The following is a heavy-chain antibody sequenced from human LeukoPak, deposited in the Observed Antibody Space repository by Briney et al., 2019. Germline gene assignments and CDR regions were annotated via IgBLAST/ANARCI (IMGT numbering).Heavy chain of an antibody. CDR3: VSDLCGGDDQ. V-gene: IGHV3-74*01. D-gene: IGHD3-3*01. CDR1: GFTFNLYW. J-gene: IGHJ5*02. CDR2: IDEDGKTI. Sequence: GGSLRLACAASGFTFNLYWMHWVRQAPGKGLVWVSRIDEDGKTIDYADSVKGRFTISRDNAMDTLYLQMSSLRDEDTAVYYCVSDLCGGDDQWGRGTLVTVSS.